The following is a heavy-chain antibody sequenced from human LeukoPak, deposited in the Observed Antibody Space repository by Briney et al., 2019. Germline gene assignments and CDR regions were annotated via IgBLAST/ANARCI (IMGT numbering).Heavy chain of an antibody. D-gene: IGHD2-15*01. CDR2: IKSKTDGGTT. CDR3: FGGGRSGGSCYY. Sequence: GGSLRLSCAASGFTFSNAWMSWVRQAPGKGLEWVGRIKSKTDGGTTDYAAPVKGRFTISRDDSKNTLYLQMNGLKTEDTAVYYCFGGGRSGGSCYYWGQGALVTVSS. J-gene: IGHJ4*02. V-gene: IGHV3-15*01. CDR1: GFTFSNAW.